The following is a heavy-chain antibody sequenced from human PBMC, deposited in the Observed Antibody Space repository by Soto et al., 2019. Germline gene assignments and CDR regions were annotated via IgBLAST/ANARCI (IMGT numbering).Heavy chain of an antibody. CDR1: GYSFTSYG. D-gene: IGHD3-3*01. J-gene: IGHJ6*03. Sequence: QVQLVQSGAEVKRPGASVKVSCKASGYSFTSYGISWVRQAPGQGLEWMGWISGYNGHPTFEQKVTDRVTMTTDTSTSTAYMALRSLRSDDPAVYYCARRVYDDLYYMDVWGKGTTVTVSS. CDR2: ISGYNGHP. CDR3: ARRVYDDLYYMDV. V-gene: IGHV1-18*01.